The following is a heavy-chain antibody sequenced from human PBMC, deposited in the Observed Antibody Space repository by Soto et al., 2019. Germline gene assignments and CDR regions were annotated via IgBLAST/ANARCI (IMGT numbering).Heavy chain of an antibody. CDR2: TSTFHGNT. J-gene: IGHJ4*02. Sequence: GASVKVSCKASGYTFTSYGISWVRQAPGQGLEWMGWTSTFHGNTNYAQKFQGSVTMTTDTSTSTAYMELRSLTSDDTAIYYCARDTYDTTGYHLDYWGQGTLVTVSS. CDR3: ARDTYDTTGYHLDY. D-gene: IGHD3-22*01. V-gene: IGHV1-18*04. CDR1: GYTFTSYG.